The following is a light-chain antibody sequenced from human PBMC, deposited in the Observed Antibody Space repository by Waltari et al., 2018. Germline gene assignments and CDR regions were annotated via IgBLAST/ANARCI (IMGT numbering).Light chain of an antibody. J-gene: IGKJ1*01. Sequence: EVEMTQSSPTLPVTLGQPASISCRSTQSLVHTDGSTYVRWYHQRPGQAPRRLIYQVSKRDSGVPDRFSGSGSGTDFTLDISRVEAEDLGFYYCMQAKFWPWTFGQGTEVEIK. CDR2: QVS. CDR1: QSLVHTDGSTY. CDR3: MQAKFWPWT. V-gene: IGKV2-30*02.